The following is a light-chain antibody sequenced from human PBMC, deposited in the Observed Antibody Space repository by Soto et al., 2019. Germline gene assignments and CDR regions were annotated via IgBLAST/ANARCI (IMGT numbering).Light chain of an antibody. CDR3: QQYLDWPRT. CDR2: GAS. Sequence: ETVLTQSPGTLSLSAGERATLSCRASQSVRSRYLAWYQQKPGQAPRLLISGASSRATGIPDRFSGSGSGTVFTLTISSLQSDDFAVYYCQQYLDWPRTFGQGTKVDI. CDR1: QSVRSRY. V-gene: IGKV3-20*01. J-gene: IGKJ1*01.